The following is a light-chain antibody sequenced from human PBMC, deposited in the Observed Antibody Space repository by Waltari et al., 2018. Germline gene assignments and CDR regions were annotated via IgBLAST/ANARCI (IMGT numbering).Light chain of an antibody. Sequence: QSALTQPASVSGSPGQSITISCAGSADDVGKFNLASWYQQHPGEAPKLIIYDVDKRPSGVSHRFSGSKSGDTASLTISGLQAEDEADFYCFSYAGSGAFVFFGGGTKVTVL. CDR2: DVD. CDR1: ADDVGKFNL. V-gene: IGLV2-23*02. CDR3: FSYAGSGAFVF. J-gene: IGLJ2*01.